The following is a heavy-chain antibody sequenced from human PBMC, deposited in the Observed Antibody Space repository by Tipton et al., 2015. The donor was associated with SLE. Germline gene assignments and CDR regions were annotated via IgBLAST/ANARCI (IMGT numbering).Heavy chain of an antibody. CDR2: IYSGGIST. J-gene: IGHJ4*02. Sequence: SLRLSCAASGFTVSSSYAMSWVRQAPGKGLEWVSVIYSGGISTHYADSVKGRFTISRDNSKNTLYLQMNSLRAEDTAVYYCAKTYCGTTSCSAFDYWGQGTLLTVSS. CDR3: AKTYCGTTSCSAFDY. D-gene: IGHD2-2*01. CDR1: GFTVSSSYA. V-gene: IGHV3-23*03.